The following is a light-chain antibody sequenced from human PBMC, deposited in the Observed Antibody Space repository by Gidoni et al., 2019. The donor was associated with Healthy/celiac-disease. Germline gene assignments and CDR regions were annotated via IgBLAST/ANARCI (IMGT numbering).Light chain of an antibody. V-gene: IGKV3-11*01. CDR1: QRVSSY. CDR3: HQRSNWPPLT. CDR2: DAS. J-gene: IGKJ4*01. Sequence: EIVLTQSPATLSLSPGERATLSCRASQRVSSYLAWYQQKPGQAPRLLIYDASNRATGIPARFSGSGSGTDFTLTISSLEPEDLAVYYCHQRSNWPPLTFGGGTKVEIK.